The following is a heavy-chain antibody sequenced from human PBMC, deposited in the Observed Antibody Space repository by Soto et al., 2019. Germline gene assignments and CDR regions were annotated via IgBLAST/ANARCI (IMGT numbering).Heavy chain of an antibody. V-gene: IGHV4-34*01. D-gene: IGHD5-18*01. J-gene: IGHJ4*02. CDR1: GGSFSGYY. CDR2: INHSGGT. CDR3: ARGPIRIQLWSLDY. Sequence: QVQLQQWGAGLLKPSETLSLTCAVSGGSFSGYYWTWIRQPPGKGLEWIGEINHSGGTNYNPSLKSRVTMSVETSKTQFSLKLSSVTAADTAVYYCARGPIRIQLWSLDYWGQGTLVTVSS.